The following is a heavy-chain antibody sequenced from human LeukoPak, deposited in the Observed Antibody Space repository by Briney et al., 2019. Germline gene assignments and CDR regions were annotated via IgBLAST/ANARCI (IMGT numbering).Heavy chain of an antibody. CDR2: FDPEDGET. Sequence: GASVKVSCKVSGYTLTELSMHWLRHAPGKGLEWMGGFDPEDGETIYAQKFQGRVTMTEDTSTDTAYMELSSLRSEDTAVYYCATADIVVVVAATYFDYWGQGTLVTVSS. V-gene: IGHV1-24*01. CDR3: ATADIVVVVAATYFDY. J-gene: IGHJ4*02. D-gene: IGHD2-15*01. CDR1: GYTLTELS.